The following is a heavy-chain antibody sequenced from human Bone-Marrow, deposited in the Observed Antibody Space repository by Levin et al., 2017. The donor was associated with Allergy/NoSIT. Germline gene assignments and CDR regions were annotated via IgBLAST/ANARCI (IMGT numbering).Heavy chain of an antibody. V-gene: IGHV3-9*01. CDR3: ARAAFSYGYGRFDY. D-gene: IGHD5-18*01. CDR1: GFAFGDYA. J-gene: IGHJ4*02. Sequence: SGGSLRLSCVASGFAFGDYAMHWVRQAPGKGLEWVAGINWNSNSVDYADSVKGRFTISRDNAKNSLYLEMNSLRAEDTALYYCARAAFSYGYGRFDYWGQGSLVTVSS. CDR2: INWNSNSV.